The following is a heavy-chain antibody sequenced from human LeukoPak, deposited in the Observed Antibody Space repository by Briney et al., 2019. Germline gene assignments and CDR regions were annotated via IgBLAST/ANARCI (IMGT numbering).Heavy chain of an antibody. V-gene: IGHV4-34*01. D-gene: IGHD6-19*01. CDR1: GGSFSGYY. J-gene: IGHJ4*02. CDR2: INHSGST. Sequence: SETLSLTCAVYGGSFSGYYWSWIRQPPGKGLEWIGEINHSGSTNYNPSLKSRVTISVDTSKNQLSLKLSSVTAAGTAVYYCARGDGIAVASNFDYWGQGTLVTVSS. CDR3: ARGDGIAVASNFDY.